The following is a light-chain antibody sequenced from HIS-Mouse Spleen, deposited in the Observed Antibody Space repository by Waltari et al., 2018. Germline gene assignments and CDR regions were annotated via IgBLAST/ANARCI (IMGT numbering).Light chain of an antibody. V-gene: IGLV3-10*01. CDR3: YSTDSSGNHRV. Sequence: SYELTQPPSVSVSPGQTARITCSGDPLPTHYDYWYQQKSGQAPVLVIYEDSKRPSGIPGRFSGASSGTMATLTISGAQVEDEADYYCYSTDSSGNHRVFGGGTKLTVL. J-gene: IGLJ2*01. CDR1: PLPTHY. CDR2: EDS.